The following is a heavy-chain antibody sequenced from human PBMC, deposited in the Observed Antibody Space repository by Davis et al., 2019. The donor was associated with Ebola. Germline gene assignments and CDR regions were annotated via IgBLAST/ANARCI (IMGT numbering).Heavy chain of an antibody. CDR3: AREAASGNWFDP. CDR2: MNSDGSST. D-gene: IGHD6-13*01. Sequence: GESLKISCAASGFTFTSYAMDWVRQAPGKGLVWVSRMNSDGSSTSYADSVKGRFTISRDNAKSTLYLQMNSLTAEDTAMYYCAREAASGNWFDPWGQGTLVTVSS. V-gene: IGHV3-74*01. CDR1: GFTFTSYA. J-gene: IGHJ5*02.